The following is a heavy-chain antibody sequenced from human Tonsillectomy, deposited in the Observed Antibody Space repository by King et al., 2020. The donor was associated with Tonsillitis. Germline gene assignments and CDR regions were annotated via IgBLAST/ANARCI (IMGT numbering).Heavy chain of an antibody. Sequence: VQLQQWGAGLLKPSETLSLTCAVYGGSFSGYYWSWIRHPPGKGLEWIGEINHSGSTNYNPSLKGRVTISVDTSKNQFSLKLSSVTAADTAVYYCASYHCSGGSCYPSFDYWGQGTLVTVSS. J-gene: IGHJ4*02. V-gene: IGHV4-34*01. CDR2: INHSGST. D-gene: IGHD2-15*01. CDR1: GGSFSGYY. CDR3: ASYHCSGGSCYPSFDY.